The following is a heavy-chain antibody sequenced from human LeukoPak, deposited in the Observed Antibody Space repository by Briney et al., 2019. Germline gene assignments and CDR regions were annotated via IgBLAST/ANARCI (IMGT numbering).Heavy chain of an antibody. D-gene: IGHD5-24*01. CDR1: GFTFSNYD. Sequence: PGGSLRLSCAASGFTFSNYDINWVRQAPGKGLEWVSYISSSSSTMYYADSVKGRFTVSRDNAKNSLSLQMNSLRAEDTAVYYCASRWGLDYWGQGTLVTVSS. J-gene: IGHJ4*02. CDR3: ASRWGLDY. CDR2: ISSSSSTM. V-gene: IGHV3-48*01.